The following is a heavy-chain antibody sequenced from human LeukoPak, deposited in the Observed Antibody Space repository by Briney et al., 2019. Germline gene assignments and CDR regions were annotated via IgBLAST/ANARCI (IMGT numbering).Heavy chain of an antibody. CDR2: MNPNSDNT. J-gene: IGHJ4*02. CDR1: GYTFTNYD. D-gene: IGHD5-12*01. V-gene: IGHV1-8*01. Sequence: ASVKVSCKASGYTFTNYDINWVRQASGQGLEWMGWMNPNSDNTGYAQKFQDRFTMTWDTSISTAYMELSSLRSEDTAIYYCAREYRHQPDWGQGTLVTVSS. CDR3: AREYRHQPD.